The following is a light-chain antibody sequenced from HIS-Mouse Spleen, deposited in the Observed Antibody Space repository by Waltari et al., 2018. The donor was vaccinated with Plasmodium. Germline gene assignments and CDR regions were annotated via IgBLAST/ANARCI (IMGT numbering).Light chain of an antibody. Sequence: SYELTQPPSVSVSPGQTARITCSGDALQKKYAYWYQQKSGQAPVLVIYEDSKRPSGIPEGFSGASAGKMATLTISGAQVEDEANYYCYSTDSSGNHRVFGGGTKLTVL. CDR2: EDS. V-gene: IGLV3-10*01. CDR1: ALQKKY. J-gene: IGLJ3*02. CDR3: YSTDSSGNHRV.